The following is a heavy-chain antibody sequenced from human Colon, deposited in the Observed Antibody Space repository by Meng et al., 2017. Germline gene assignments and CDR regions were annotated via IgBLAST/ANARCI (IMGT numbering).Heavy chain of an antibody. J-gene: IGHJ4*02. CDR2: IYYSGST. CDR3: ATGTTLYYFDY. D-gene: IGHD1-1*01. Sequence: QVLLQESGPGLVQPSQTLSLTCSVSGASVSSGPSYWSWIRQHPGKGLEWIGYIYYSGSTYYNPSLKSRVIISVDSSKNQFSLNLTSVNAADTAVYYCATGTTLYYFDYWGQGALVTVSS. V-gene: IGHV4-31*03. CDR1: GASVSSGPSY.